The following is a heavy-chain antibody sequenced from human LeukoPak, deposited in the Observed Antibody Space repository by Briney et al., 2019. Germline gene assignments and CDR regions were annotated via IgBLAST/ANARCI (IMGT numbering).Heavy chain of an antibody. CDR3: ARLLEMATSDHAFDI. CDR2: IYISGST. Sequence: TPSQTLSLTCTVSGDSISSGTYYWSWIRQPAGKGLEWIGRIYISGSTNYNPSLKSRVTISVDTSKNQFSLKLSSVTAADTAVYYCARLLEMATSDHAFDIWGQGTMVTVSS. D-gene: IGHD5-24*01. CDR1: GDSISSGTYY. J-gene: IGHJ3*02. V-gene: IGHV4-61*02.